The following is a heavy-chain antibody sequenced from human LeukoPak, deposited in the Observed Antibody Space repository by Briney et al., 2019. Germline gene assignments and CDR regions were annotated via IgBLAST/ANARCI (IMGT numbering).Heavy chain of an antibody. CDR1: GFTFSSYG. J-gene: IGHJ6*03. V-gene: IGHV3-23*01. Sequence: GGALRLSCAASGFTFSSYGMSWVRHAPGKGREWVSAISVTGGTTYYADSVKGRFTISRDNSKNTLYLQMNSLRAEDTAIYYCAKNGDRGAYCSGGSCYPYYYYYIDVWGKGTTVTISS. CDR3: AKNGDRGAYCSGGSCYPYYYYYIDV. CDR2: ISVTGGTT. D-gene: IGHD2-15*01.